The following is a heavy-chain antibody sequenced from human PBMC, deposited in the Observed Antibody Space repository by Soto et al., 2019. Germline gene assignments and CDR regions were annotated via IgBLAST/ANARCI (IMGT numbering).Heavy chain of an antibody. CDR1: GYTLTELS. Sequence: ASVKVSCKVSGYTLTELSMHWVRQAPGKGLEWMGGFDPEDGEAIYAQKFQGRVTMTEDTSTDTAYMELSSLRSEDTAVYYCATESPLLRSRAFDIWGQGTMVTVSS. CDR3: ATESPLLRSRAFDI. V-gene: IGHV1-24*01. CDR2: FDPEDGEA. J-gene: IGHJ3*02.